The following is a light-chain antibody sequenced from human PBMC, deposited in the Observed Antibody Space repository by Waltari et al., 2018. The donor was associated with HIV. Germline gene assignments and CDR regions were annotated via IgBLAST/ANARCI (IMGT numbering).Light chain of an antibody. V-gene: IGKV1-13*02. CDR1: QGISAS. CDR3: QQFNSYPLT. CDR2: DVS. Sequence: AIQLTQSPSSLSASVGDTVIITCRTSQGISASIAWYRQKPVKTPELLIYDVSTLQSGVPSKFSGSGSGTDFTLTINSLQPEDSATYYCQQFNSYPLTFGQGTRLEIK. J-gene: IGKJ5*01.